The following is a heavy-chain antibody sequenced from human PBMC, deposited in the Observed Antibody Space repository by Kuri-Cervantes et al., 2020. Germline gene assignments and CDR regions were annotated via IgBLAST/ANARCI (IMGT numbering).Heavy chain of an antibody. D-gene: IGHD1/OR15-1a*01. CDR2: INAGNGNT. J-gene: IGHJ6*03. CDR1: GYTFTSYA. V-gene: IGHV1-3*01. Sequence: ASVKVSCKASGYTFTSYAMHWVRQAPRQRLEWMGWINAGNGNTKYSQKFQGRVTITRDTSASTAYMELSSLRSEDTAVYYCAISGYEQNYYYYYMDVWGKGTTVTVSS. CDR3: AISGYEQNYYYYYMDV.